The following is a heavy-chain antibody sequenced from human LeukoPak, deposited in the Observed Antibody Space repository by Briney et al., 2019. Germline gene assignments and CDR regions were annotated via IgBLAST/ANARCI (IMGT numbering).Heavy chain of an antibody. CDR1: GGSISSSDYY. V-gene: IGHV4-39*01. CDR2: IYYTGST. CDR3: ASPTVN. J-gene: IGHJ4*02. Sequence: SETLSLTCTVSGGSISSSDYYWGWIRQPPGKGLEWIGSIYYTGSTYYNPSLQSRASISVDTSKNQFSLKLSSVTAADTAVYYCASPTVNWGQGTLVTVSS. D-gene: IGHD1-1*01.